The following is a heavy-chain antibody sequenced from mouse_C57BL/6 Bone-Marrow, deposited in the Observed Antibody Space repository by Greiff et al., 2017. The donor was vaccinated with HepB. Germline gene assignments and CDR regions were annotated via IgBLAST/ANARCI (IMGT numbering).Heavy chain of an antibody. V-gene: IGHV5-17*01. J-gene: IGHJ2*01. CDR2: ISSGSSTI. CDR3: ARLDY. CDR1: GFTFGDYG. Sequence: EVMLVESGGGLVKPGGSLKLSCAASGFTFGDYGMHWVRQAPEKGLEWVAYISSGSSTIYYADTVKGRFTLYRDNAKNTLFLQMTSLRSEDTAMYYCARLDYWGQGTTLTVSS.